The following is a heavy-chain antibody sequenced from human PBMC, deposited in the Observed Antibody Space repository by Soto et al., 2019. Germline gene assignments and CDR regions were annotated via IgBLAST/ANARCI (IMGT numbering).Heavy chain of an antibody. CDR1: GGSISSSSYY. Sequence: SETLSLTCTVSGGSISSSSYYWGWIRQPPGKGLEWIGSIYYSGSTYYNPSLKSRVTISVDTSKNQFSLKLSSVAAADTAVYYCAREGITMVRGVIIADYYYYGMDVWGQGTTVTVSS. D-gene: IGHD3-10*01. CDR2: IYYSGST. J-gene: IGHJ6*02. CDR3: AREGITMVRGVIIADYYYYGMDV. V-gene: IGHV4-39*02.